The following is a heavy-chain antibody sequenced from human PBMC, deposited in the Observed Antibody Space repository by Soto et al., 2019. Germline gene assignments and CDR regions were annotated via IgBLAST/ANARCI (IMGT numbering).Heavy chain of an antibody. J-gene: IGHJ4*02. CDR1: GCTFSSYA. CDR3: ARVAPVAGTFYFDY. V-gene: IGHV1-69*13. CDR2: IIPIFGTA. D-gene: IGHD6-19*01. Sequence: SVKVSCKASGCTFSSYAISWVRQAPGQGLEWMGGIIPIFGTANYAQKFQGRVTITADESTSTAYMELSSLRSEDTAVYYCARVAPVAGTFYFDYWGQGTLVTVSS.